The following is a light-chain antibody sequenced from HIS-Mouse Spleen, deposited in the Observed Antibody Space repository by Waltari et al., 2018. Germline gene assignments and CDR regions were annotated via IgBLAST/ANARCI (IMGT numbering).Light chain of an antibody. CDR3: CSYAGSSFWV. CDR1: SSDVGSYNL. V-gene: IGLV2-23*01. J-gene: IGLJ3*02. Sequence: QSALTQPASVSGSPGQSITISCTGTSSDVGSYNLVSWYQQHPGKAPNLMIYEGSKRPSGVSNRFSGSKSGNTASLTISGLQAEDEADYYCCSYAGSSFWVFGGGTKLTVL. CDR2: EGS.